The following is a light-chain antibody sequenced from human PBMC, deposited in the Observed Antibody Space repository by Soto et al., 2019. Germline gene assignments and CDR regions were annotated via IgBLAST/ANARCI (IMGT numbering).Light chain of an antibody. V-gene: IGKV3-15*01. CDR1: QSVSTN. J-gene: IGKJ1*01. CDR2: GAS. CDR3: QHYNNWPPWT. Sequence: EIVMTQSPGILSVSPGERATLSCRASQSVSTNLAWYQQKPGQAPRLLIYGASTRATGIPDRFSGSGSGTEFTLTISSLQSEDFAVYYCQHYNNWPPWTFGQGTKVEIK.